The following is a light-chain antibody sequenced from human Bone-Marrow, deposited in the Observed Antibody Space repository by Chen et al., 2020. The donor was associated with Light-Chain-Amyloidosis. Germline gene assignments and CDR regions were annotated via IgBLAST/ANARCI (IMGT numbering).Light chain of an antibody. CDR2: RDT. CDR3: QSADSSGTDEVI. J-gene: IGLJ2*01. V-gene: IGLV3-25*03. Sequence: SYELTQPPSVSVSPGQTARITCSGDDLPTKYAYWYQQKPGQAPVLVIHRDTERHSGISERFSGYSSGTTATLTSRGVEAEDEADYHGQSADSSGTDEVIFGGGTKLTVL. CDR1: DLPTKY.